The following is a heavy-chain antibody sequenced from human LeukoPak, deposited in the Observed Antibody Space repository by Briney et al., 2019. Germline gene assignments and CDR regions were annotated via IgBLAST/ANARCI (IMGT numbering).Heavy chain of an antibody. CDR3: ARSACSGGSCYSFWFDP. V-gene: IGHV4-4*07. CDR1: GGSISSYY. Sequence: PSETLSLTCTVSGGSISSYYWSWIRQPAGKGLEWIGRIYTSGSTNYNPSLKSRVTMSVDTSKSQFSLKLSSVTAADTAVYYCARSACSGGSCYSFWFDPWGQGTLVTISS. J-gene: IGHJ5*02. CDR2: IYTSGST. D-gene: IGHD2-15*01.